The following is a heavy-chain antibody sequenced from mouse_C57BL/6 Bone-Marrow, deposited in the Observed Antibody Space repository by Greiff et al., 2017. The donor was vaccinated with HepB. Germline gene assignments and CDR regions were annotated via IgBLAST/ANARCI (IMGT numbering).Heavy chain of an antibody. D-gene: IGHD4-1*01. CDR2: IWWDDDK. Sequence: VTLKVSGPGILQPSRSLGLTCSFSGFPLRTLGLGVGWPRQRSGPGLEWLAHIWWDDDKYYNPALKSRLTISKDTSKNQVFLTMTNVDTADTATYYCAQISGGHWDEFAHWGQGTLVTVAA. J-gene: IGHJ3*01. CDR1: GFPLRTLGLG. V-gene: IGHV8-8*01. CDR3: AQISGGHWDEFAH.